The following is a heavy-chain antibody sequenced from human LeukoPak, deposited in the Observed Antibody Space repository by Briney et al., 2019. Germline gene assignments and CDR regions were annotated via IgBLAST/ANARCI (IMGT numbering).Heavy chain of an antibody. Sequence: ASETLSLTCTVSGGSISSYYWSWIRQPPGKGLEWIGYIYYSGSTNYNPSLKSRVTISVDTSKNQFSLKLSSVTAADTAVYYCARRRIGDYYYGMDVWGQGTTVTVSS. CDR3: ARRRIGDYYYGMDV. D-gene: IGHD2-15*01. CDR1: GGSISSYY. CDR2: IYYSGST. V-gene: IGHV4-59*08. J-gene: IGHJ6*02.